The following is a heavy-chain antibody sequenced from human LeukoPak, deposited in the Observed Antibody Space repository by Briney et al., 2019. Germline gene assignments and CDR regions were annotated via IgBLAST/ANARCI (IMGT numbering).Heavy chain of an antibody. D-gene: IGHD3-22*01. V-gene: IGHV1-2*02. CDR2: INPNSGGT. CDR3: ARDQYYYDSSSFYS. J-gene: IGHJ4*02. Sequence: GASVKVSCKASGYTFTGYYMHWVRQAPGQGLERMGWINPNSGGTNYAQKFQGRVTMTRDTSISTAYMELSRLRSDDTAVYYCARDQYYYDSSSFYSWGQGTLVTVSS. CDR1: GYTFTGYY.